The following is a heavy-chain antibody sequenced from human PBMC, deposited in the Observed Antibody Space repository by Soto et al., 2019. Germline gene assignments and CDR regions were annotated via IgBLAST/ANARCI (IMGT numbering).Heavy chain of an antibody. CDR2: ISSSSSYI. D-gene: IGHD5-18*01. Sequence: PGGSLRLSCAASGFTFSGYSMNWVRQAPGKGLEWVSSISSSSSYIYYADSVKGRFTISRDNAKNSLYLQMNSLRAEDTAVYYCARGIVDTAMANNWFDPRGQRTLVTVSS. J-gene: IGHJ5*02. V-gene: IGHV3-21*01. CDR1: GFTFSGYS. CDR3: ARGIVDTAMANNWFDP.